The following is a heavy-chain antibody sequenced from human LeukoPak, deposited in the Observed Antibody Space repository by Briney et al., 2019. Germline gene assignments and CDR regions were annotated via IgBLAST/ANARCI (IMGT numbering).Heavy chain of an antibody. V-gene: IGHV3-74*01. J-gene: IGHJ4*02. Sequence: PGGSLRLSCAASGFSFSSYWMHWVRQAPGKGLVWVSRISSDGSSTIYADSVKGRFTISRDNAKNTLYLQMNSLRAEDTAVYYCAKTTGGNYKGYFDYWGQGTLVAVSS. CDR1: GFSFSSYW. CDR2: ISSDGSST. CDR3: AKTTGGNYKGYFDY. D-gene: IGHD1-26*01.